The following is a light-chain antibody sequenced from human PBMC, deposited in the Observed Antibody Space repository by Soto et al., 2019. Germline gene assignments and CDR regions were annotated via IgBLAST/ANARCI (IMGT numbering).Light chain of an antibody. CDR2: EVS. CDR1: SSDVGGYNY. CDR3: SSYTSSSTLDV. V-gene: IGLV2-14*01. J-gene: IGLJ1*01. Sequence: QSALTQPASVSGSPGQSITISCTGTSSDVGGYNYVSWYQHHPGKAPKLMIYEVSNRPSGVSNRFSGSKSGNTASLTISGLQAEDEADYYCSSYTSSSTLDVFGTGTKLNVL.